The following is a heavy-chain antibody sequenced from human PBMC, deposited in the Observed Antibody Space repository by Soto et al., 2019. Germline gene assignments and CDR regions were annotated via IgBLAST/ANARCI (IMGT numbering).Heavy chain of an antibody. CDR2: IRSKAYGGTA. Sequence: EVQLVESGGGLVQPGRSLRLSCTTSGFTFGDYGMSWFRQAPGKGLEWVGFIRSKAYGGTADYAASVKGRFTISRDDSKSIAYLQMNSLKTEDTAVYYCTRDQLHKWLVGPDSWGQGTLVTVSS. J-gene: IGHJ4*02. V-gene: IGHV3-49*03. CDR3: TRDQLHKWLVGPDS. CDR1: GFTFGDYG. D-gene: IGHD6-19*01.